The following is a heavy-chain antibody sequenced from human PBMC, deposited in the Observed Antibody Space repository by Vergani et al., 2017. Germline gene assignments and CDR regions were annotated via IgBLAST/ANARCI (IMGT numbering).Heavy chain of an antibody. D-gene: IGHD5-18*01. CDR1: GFTFSSYG. CDR2: IWYDGSNK. CDR3: AKEGYSYVPHYYYGMDV. Sequence: QVQLVESGGGVVQPGRSLRLSCAASGFTFSSYGMHWVRQAPGKGLEWVAVIWYDGSNKYYADSVKGRFTISRDNSKNTLYLQMNSLRAEDTAVYYCAKEGYSYVPHYYYGMDVWGQGTTVTVSS. V-gene: IGHV3-33*06. J-gene: IGHJ6*02.